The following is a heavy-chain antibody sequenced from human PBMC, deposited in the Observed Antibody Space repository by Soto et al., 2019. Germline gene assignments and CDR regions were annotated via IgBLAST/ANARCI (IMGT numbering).Heavy chain of an antibody. CDR3: ATLGSYYGSGPTLNRYDY. J-gene: IGHJ4*02. Sequence: PSETLSLTCTVSGGSISSYYWGWIRQPPGKGLEWIGSIYYSGSTYYNPSLKSRVTISVDTSKNQFSLKLSSVTAADTAVYYCATLGSYYGSGPTLNRYDYWGQGTLVTVPQ. V-gene: IGHV4-39*01. CDR1: GGSISSYY. CDR2: IYYSGST. D-gene: IGHD3-10*01.